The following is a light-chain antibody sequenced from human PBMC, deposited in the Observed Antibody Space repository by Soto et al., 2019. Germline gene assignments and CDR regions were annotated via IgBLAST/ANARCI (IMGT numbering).Light chain of an antibody. Sequence: QSALTQPRSVSGSPGQSVTISCTGTSSDVGAYNYVSWYQQLPGKAPKLMISDVSKRPSGVPDRFSGSKSGNTASLTISGLQAEDEADYYCCSYAGSYKVLFGGGTKVTVL. CDR1: SSDVGAYNY. CDR3: CSYAGSYKVL. V-gene: IGLV2-11*01. CDR2: DVS. J-gene: IGLJ2*01.